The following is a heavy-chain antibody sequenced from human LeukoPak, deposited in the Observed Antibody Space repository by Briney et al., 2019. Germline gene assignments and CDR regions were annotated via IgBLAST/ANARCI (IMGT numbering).Heavy chain of an antibody. D-gene: IGHD2-15*01. CDR3: ARVVVAAWGQFD. J-gene: IGHJ4*02. Sequence: PSETLSLTCTVSGGSISSSSYYWGWIRQPPGKGLEWIGSIYYSGSTCYNPSLKSRVTISVDTSKNQFSLKLSSVTAADTAVYYCARVVVAAWGQFDWGQGTLVTVSS. CDR1: GGSISSSSYY. CDR2: IYYSGST. V-gene: IGHV4-39*07.